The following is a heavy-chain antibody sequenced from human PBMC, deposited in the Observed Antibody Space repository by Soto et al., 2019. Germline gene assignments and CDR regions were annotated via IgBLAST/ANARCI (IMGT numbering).Heavy chain of an antibody. Sequence: GASVKVSCKASGYTFTINGISCVLQSPLQWLEWMGCISAYNGNTNYAQKFQGRVTMTTDTSTSTAYMELRSLRSDDTAVYYCARDQGRIAAAKGNWFDPWGQGTLVTVSS. CDR2: ISAYNGNT. D-gene: IGHD6-13*01. V-gene: IGHV1-18*04. J-gene: IGHJ5*02. CDR1: GYTFTING. CDR3: ARDQGRIAAAKGNWFDP.